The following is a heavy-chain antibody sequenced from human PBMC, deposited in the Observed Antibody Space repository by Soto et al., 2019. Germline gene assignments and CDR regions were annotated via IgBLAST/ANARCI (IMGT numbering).Heavy chain of an antibody. V-gene: IGHV3-9*01. CDR2: ISWNSGSI. CDR3: AKDNDYILGSSHNWFVP. D-gene: IGHD3-16*01. Sequence: EVQLVESGGGLVQPGRSLRLSCAASGFTFDDYAMHWVRQAPGKGLEWVSGISWNSGSIGYADSVKGRFTISRDNAKNSLYLQVNSLRAEDTALYYCAKDNDYILGSSHNWFVPWGEGTVVTVSS. J-gene: IGHJ5*02. CDR1: GFTFDDYA.